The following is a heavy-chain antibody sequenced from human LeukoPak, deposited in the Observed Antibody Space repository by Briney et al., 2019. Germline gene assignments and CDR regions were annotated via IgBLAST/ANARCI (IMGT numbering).Heavy chain of an antibody. CDR3: TRDHCSYINCYEDYYYGMDV. J-gene: IGHJ6*02. CDR1: GYTFTGYY. CDR2: INPNSGGT. V-gene: IGHV1-2*02. Sequence: ASVKVSCKASGYTFTGYYMHWVRQAPGQGLEWMGWINPNSGGTNYAQKFQGRVTMTSDTSTSTAYMVLSRLRSDDTAVYYCTRDHCSYINCYEDYYYGMDVWGQGTTVTVSS. D-gene: IGHD2-2*01.